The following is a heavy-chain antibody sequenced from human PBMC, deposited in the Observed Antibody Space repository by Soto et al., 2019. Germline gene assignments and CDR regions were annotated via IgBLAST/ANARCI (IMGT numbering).Heavy chain of an antibody. J-gene: IGHJ2*01. D-gene: IGHD4-17*01. V-gene: IGHV1-69*08. CDR3: ARPAFGDYWYFDL. CDR1: GGTFSSHT. Sequence: QDQLVQSGAEVKKPGSSVKVSCKASGGTFSSHTFSWVRQAPGQRLEWMGRIIPALGTATYGQKFQGRVTITADDSATTVYMELNGLRSEDTAVYYCARPAFGDYWYFDLWGRGTLVTVSS. CDR2: IIPALGTA.